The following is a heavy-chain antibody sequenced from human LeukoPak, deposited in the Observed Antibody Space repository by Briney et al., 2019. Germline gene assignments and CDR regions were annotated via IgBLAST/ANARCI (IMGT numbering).Heavy chain of an antibody. CDR2: IFPSGGEI. CDR3: AKDRVLLWFGEAYYFDY. V-gene: IGHV3-23*01. D-gene: IGHD3-10*01. Sequence: AGGSLRLSCAASGFTFSTFAMIWVRQPPGKGLEWVSSIFPSGGEIHYADSVRGRFTISRDNSKSTLSLQMNSLRAEDTAVYYCAKDRVLLWFGEAYYFDYWGQGTLVTVSS. CDR1: GFTFSTFA. J-gene: IGHJ4*02.